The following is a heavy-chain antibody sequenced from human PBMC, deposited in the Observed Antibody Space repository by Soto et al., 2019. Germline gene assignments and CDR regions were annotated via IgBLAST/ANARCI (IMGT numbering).Heavy chain of an antibody. CDR1: GFTFSDYY. J-gene: IGHJ4*02. V-gene: IGHV3-11*06. D-gene: IGHD4-17*01. CDR3: AREYGRLDY. Sequence: GGSLRLSCAASGFTFSDYYMSWIRQAPGKGLEWLSYISSSSTYTNYADSVKGRFTISRDNAKNSLYLQMNSLRADDTAVYYCAREYGRLDYWGQGTLVTVSS. CDR2: ISSSSTYT.